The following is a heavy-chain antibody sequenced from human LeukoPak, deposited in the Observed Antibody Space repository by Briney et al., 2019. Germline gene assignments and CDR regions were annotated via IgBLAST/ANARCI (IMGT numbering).Heavy chain of an antibody. CDR3: AREQWLVPGDAFDI. CDR2: IYYSGST. CDR1: GGSISSYY. Sequence: SETLSLTCTVSGGSISSYYWSWIRQPPGKGLEWIGYIYYSGSTNYNPSLKSRVTISVDTSKNQFSLKLSSVTAADTAVYYCAREQWLVPGDAFDIWGQGTMVTVSS. V-gene: IGHV4-59*01. D-gene: IGHD6-19*01. J-gene: IGHJ3*02.